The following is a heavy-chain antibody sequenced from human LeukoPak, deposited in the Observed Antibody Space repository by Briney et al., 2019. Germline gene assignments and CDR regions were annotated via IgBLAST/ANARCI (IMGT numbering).Heavy chain of an antibody. D-gene: IGHD2-2*01. CDR3: TTFRVDIVVVPAAMPEASYYFDY. Sequence: PGGSLRLSCAASGFTFSSYWMHWVRQAPGKGLEWVGRIKSKTDGGTTDYAAPVKGRFTISRDDSKNTLYLQMNSLKTEDTAVYYCTTFRVDIVVVPAAMPEASYYFDYWGQGTLVTVSS. J-gene: IGHJ4*02. CDR2: IKSKTDGGTT. V-gene: IGHV3-15*01. CDR1: GFTFSSYW.